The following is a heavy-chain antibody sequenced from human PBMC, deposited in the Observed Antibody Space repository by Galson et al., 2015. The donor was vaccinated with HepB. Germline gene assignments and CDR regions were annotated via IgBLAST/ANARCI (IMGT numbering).Heavy chain of an antibody. CDR2: IYSGGST. J-gene: IGHJ6*02. CDR1: GFTVSSNY. Sequence: SLRLSCAASGFTVSSNYMSWVRQAPGKGLEWVSVIYSGGSTYYADSVKGRFTISRDNSKNTLYLQMHSLRAEDTAVYYCGSAVGLPHYYYYGMDVWGQGTTATVSS. V-gene: IGHV3-66*02. CDR3: GSAVGLPHYYYYGMDV. D-gene: IGHD4-23*01.